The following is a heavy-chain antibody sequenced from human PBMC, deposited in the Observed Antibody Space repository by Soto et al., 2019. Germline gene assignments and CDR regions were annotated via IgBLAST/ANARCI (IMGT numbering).Heavy chain of an antibody. CDR3: ARDRYSSGWEYFYYGMDV. J-gene: IGHJ6*02. CDR1: GGSISSSNW. V-gene: IGHV4-4*02. Sequence: SESLSLTCVVSGGSISSSNWWSWVRQPPGKGLEWIGEIYHSGSTNYNPSLKSRVTISVDKSKNQFSLKLSSVTAADTAVYYCARDRYSSGWEYFYYGMDVWGQGTTVT. D-gene: IGHD6-19*01. CDR2: IYHSGST.